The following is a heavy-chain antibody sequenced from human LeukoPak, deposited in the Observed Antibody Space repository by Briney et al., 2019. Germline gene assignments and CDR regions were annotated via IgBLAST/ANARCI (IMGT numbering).Heavy chain of an antibody. D-gene: IGHD4-17*01. V-gene: IGHV3-23*01. Sequence: GGSLRLSCAASGFTFSSYAMSWVRQAPGKGLEWVSAISGSGGSTYYADSVKGRFTISRDNSKNTLYLQMNSLRAEDTAVYYCARQDTVTHVPHYFDYWGQGTLVTVSS. CDR3: ARQDTVTHVPHYFDY. CDR1: GFTFSSYA. CDR2: ISGSGGST. J-gene: IGHJ4*02.